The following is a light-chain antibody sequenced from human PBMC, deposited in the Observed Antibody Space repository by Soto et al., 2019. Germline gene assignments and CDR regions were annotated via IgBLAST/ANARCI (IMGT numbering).Light chain of an antibody. CDR3: QQYNSYWT. J-gene: IGKJ1*01. V-gene: IGKV1-39*01. CDR1: QSISSY. Sequence: DIQMTQSPSSLSASVGASVTITCRASQSISSYLNWYQQKPGKAPNLLIYAASSLQSGVPSRFSGSGSGTEFTLTIRSLKPEDFATYYCQQYNSYWTFGQGTKVDIK. CDR2: AAS.